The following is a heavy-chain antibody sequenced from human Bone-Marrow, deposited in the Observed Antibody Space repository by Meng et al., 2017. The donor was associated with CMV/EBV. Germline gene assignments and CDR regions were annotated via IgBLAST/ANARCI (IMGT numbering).Heavy chain of an antibody. D-gene: IGHD3-22*01. J-gene: IGHJ4*02. CDR3: AKVTRGSSGAVDY. V-gene: IGHV3-21*04. CDR2: ISSSSSYI. Sequence: CGASGFTFSSYSVNWVRQAPGKGLEWVSSISSSSSYIYYADSVKGRFTISRDNSKNTLYLQMNSLRAEDTAVYYCAKVTRGSSGAVDYWGQGTLVTVSS. CDR1: GFTFSSYS.